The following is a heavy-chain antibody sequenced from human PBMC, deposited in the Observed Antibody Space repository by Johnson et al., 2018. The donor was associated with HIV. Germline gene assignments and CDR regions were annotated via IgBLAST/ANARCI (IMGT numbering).Heavy chain of an antibody. V-gene: IGHV3-7*01. Sequence: VQLVESGGGVVQPGGSLRLSCAASGFTFSSYGMHWVRQAPGKGLEWVANIKQDGSEKYYVDSVKGRFTISRDNAKNSLYLQMNSLRAEDTAAYYCARAEGLTGRNAFDIWGQGTMVTVSS. J-gene: IGHJ3*02. CDR2: IKQDGSEK. D-gene: IGHD1-20*01. CDR3: ARAEGLTGRNAFDI. CDR1: GFTFSSYG.